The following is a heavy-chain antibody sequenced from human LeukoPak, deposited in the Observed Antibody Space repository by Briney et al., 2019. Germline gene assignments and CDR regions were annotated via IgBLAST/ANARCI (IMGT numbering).Heavy chain of an antibody. CDR3: AGLWSGYYSYFDY. D-gene: IGHD3-3*01. V-gene: IGHV4-39*07. Sequence: SETLSLTCTVSGGSLSSGGYYWGWIRQPPGKGLEWIGSIYYSGSTYYNPSLKSRVTISVDTSKNQFSLKLSSVTAADTAVYYCAGLWSGYYSYFDYWGQGTLVTVSS. CDR1: GGSLSSGGYY. J-gene: IGHJ4*02. CDR2: IYYSGST.